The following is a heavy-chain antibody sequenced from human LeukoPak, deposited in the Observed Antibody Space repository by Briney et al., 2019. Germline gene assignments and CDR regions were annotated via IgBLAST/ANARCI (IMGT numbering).Heavy chain of an antibody. D-gene: IGHD3-10*01. V-gene: IGHV4-30-4*08. J-gene: IGHJ4*02. Sequence: SETLSLTCTVSGGSISSGDYYWSWIRQPLGKGLEWIGYIYYSGSTYYNPSLKSRVTISVDTSKNQFSLKLSSVTAADTAVYYCARQGIYGSGRDYWGQGTLVTVSS. CDR3: ARQGIYGSGRDY. CDR1: GGSISSGDYY. CDR2: IYYSGST.